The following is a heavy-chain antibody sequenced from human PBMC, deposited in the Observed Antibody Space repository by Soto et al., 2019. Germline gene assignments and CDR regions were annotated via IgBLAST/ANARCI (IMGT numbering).Heavy chain of an antibody. CDR3: ARDSGYDSGVRHFFDY. D-gene: IGHD5-12*01. Sequence: GASVKVSCKASGYTFTSYYMHWVRQAPGQGLEWMGIINPSGGSTSYAQKFQGRVTMTRDTSTSTVYMELSRLRSEDTAVYYCARDSGYDSGVRHFFDYWGQGTLVTVSS. CDR1: GYTFTSYY. CDR2: INPSGGST. J-gene: IGHJ4*02. V-gene: IGHV1-46*03.